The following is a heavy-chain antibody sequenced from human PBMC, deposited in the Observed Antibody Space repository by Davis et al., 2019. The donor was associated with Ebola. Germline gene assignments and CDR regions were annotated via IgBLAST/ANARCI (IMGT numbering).Heavy chain of an antibody. V-gene: IGHV3-13*01. CDR3: ARANSGCTGGGCFSGHWFDP. D-gene: IGHD2-15*01. CDR1: GFTFSYYD. J-gene: IGHJ5*02. CDR2: IGTIGGDT. Sequence: PGGSLRLSCVASGFTFSYYDMQWVRQAEGKGLEWVSGIGTIGGDTHYADSVKGRFTISRDDAKNSLYLQMDSLRAGDTAIYYCARANSGCTGGGCFSGHWFDPWGQGTLVTVSS.